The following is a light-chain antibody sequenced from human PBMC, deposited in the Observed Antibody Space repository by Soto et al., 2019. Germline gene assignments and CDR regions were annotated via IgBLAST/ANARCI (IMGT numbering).Light chain of an antibody. CDR1: SSDVGAYNY. J-gene: IGLJ3*02. CDR3: SSYTSSSTRL. V-gene: IGLV2-14*03. CDR2: EFS. Sequence: QSALTQPASVSGSPGQSITISCTGTSSDVGAYNYVSWYQQQPGKAPKLMIYEFSTRPSWVSNRFSGSKSANTASLTISGLQAGDEADYSCSSYTSSSTRLFGGGTKLTVL.